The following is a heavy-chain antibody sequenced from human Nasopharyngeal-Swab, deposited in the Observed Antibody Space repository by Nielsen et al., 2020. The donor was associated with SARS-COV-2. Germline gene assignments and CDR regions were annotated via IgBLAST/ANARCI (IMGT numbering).Heavy chain of an antibody. CDR3: AKGRIYDPFSEGYYFDL. V-gene: IGHV3-23*01. D-gene: IGHD1-26*01. J-gene: IGHJ2*01. CDR2: IKSRGDNT. Sequence: GESLKISCAASGFTFSRYAMTWVRQAPGKGLEWLSGIKSRGDNTYYADSVKGRFTISRDNSKNTLYLQMTSLRVEDTAIYYCAKGRIYDPFSEGYYFDLWGRGTLVTVSS. CDR1: GFTFSRYA.